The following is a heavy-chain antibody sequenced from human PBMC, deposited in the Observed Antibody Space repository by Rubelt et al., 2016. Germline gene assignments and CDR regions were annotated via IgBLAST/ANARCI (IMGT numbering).Heavy chain of an antibody. V-gene: IGHV4-39*01. CDR1: GGSISSSSYY. Sequence: QLQLQESGPGLVKPSETLSLTCTVSGGSISSSSYYWGWIRQPPGKGLAWIGSIYYSGSTYYNPSLKSRVTISVETSKNQFSLKLSSVTASDTAVYYCARLLWGVVNYAFDIWGQGTMVTVSS. D-gene: IGHD3-3*01. J-gene: IGHJ3*02. CDR3: ARLLWGVVNYAFDI. CDR2: IYYSGST.